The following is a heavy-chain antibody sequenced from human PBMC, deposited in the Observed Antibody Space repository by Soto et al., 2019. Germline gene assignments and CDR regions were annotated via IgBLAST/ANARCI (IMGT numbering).Heavy chain of an antibody. CDR1: GYSFTACW. D-gene: IGHD2-2*01. CDR2: IDPSGSYV. J-gene: IGHJ4*02. V-gene: IGHV5-10-1*01. CDR3: TRRASSSFYRFDF. Sequence: PGESLKISCQASGYSFTACWITWVRQMPGKGLELRATIDPSGSYVDYSPSFRGHVTFSVDRSITTVYLQWNSLKASDGAMYFFTRRASSSFYRFDFWGQGALVTVSS.